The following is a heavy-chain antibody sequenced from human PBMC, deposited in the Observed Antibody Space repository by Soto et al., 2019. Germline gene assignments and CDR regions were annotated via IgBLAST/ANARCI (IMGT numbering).Heavy chain of an antibody. Sequence: GGTLRLSCSASGFIFSRYELNWVRQAPGKGLEWVSYINTRGNIIHYADSVKGRFTISRDNAENSLYLQMNSLRAEDTAVYYCARDIDYYDSSGYQDYWGQGSLVTVSS. J-gene: IGHJ4*02. V-gene: IGHV3-48*03. D-gene: IGHD3-22*01. CDR1: GFIFSRYE. CDR3: ARDIDYYDSSGYQDY. CDR2: INTRGNII.